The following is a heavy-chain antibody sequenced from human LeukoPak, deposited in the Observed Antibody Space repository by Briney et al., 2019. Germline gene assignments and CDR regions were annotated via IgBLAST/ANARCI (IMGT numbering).Heavy chain of an antibody. V-gene: IGHV3-30*03. D-gene: IGHD3-22*01. CDR1: GFTFSSYG. Sequence: GGSLRLSCAASGFTFSSYGMHWVRQAPGKGLEWVALISFDESSEYYADSVKGRFSISRDNSKNTLYLQMNNARVDDTAVYYCARDQRSDSSGYYYGTTYGMDVWGQGTTVTVSS. CDR3: ARDQRSDSSGYYYGTTYGMDV. J-gene: IGHJ6*02. CDR2: ISFDESSE.